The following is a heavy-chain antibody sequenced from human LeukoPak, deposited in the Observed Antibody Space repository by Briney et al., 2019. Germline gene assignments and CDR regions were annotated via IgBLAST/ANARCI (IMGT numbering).Heavy chain of an antibody. J-gene: IGHJ4*02. CDR3: ARELGTHFDY. D-gene: IGHD7-27*01. CDR2: ISSGSSSI. V-gene: IGHV3-48*04. CDR1: GFTFSSFC. Sequence: GGSLRLSCAASGFTFSSFCMNWVRQAPGKGLEWVSYISSGSSSISYADSVKGRFTISRDNAKNSLYLQMNSLRADDTAVYYCARELGTHFDYWGQGTVVTVSS.